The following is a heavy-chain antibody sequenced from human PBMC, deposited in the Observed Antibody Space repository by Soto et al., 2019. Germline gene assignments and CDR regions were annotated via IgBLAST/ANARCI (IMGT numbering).Heavy chain of an antibody. V-gene: IGHV1-3*01. J-gene: IGHJ4*02. Sequence: ASVKVSCKASGYTFITYSMHWVRQAPGQRLEWMGWINAGNGNTKYSQKFQGRVSITRDTSASTAYMELSSLRSEDTAVYYCARGIIVGGWYPYYFDYWGQGTLVTVSS. CDR1: GYTFITYS. D-gene: IGHD6-19*01. CDR2: INAGNGNT. CDR3: ARGIIVGGWYPYYFDY.